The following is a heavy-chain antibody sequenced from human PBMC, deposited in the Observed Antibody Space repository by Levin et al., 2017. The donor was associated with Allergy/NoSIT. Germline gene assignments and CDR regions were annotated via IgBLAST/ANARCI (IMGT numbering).Heavy chain of an antibody. CDR3: ARDLLSRLEWLYYYYGMDV. V-gene: IGHV1-18*01. J-gene: IGHJ6*02. CDR2: ISAYNGNT. D-gene: IGHD3-3*01. CDR1: GYTFTSYG. Sequence: GGSLRLSCKASGYTFTSYGISWVRQAPGQGLEWMGWISAYNGNTNYAQKLQGRVTMTTDTSTSTAYMELRSLRSDDTAVYYCARDLLSRLEWLYYYYGMDVWGQGTTVTVSS.